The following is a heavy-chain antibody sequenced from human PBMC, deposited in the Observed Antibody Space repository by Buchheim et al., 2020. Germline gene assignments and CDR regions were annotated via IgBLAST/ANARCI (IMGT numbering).Heavy chain of an antibody. Sequence: QVQLQQWGAGLLTPSETLSLTCAVYGGSFSGYYWSWIRQPPGKGLEWIGATNYSGSTNYNPSLKSRVTISVDTPKTPFSMKLSSVTAAATAVYYCARRKRSYGPLTGFDYWGQGTL. V-gene: IGHV4-34*01. J-gene: IGHJ4*02. CDR1: GGSFSGYY. CDR2: TNYSGST. D-gene: IGHD5-18*01. CDR3: ARRKRSYGPLTGFDY.